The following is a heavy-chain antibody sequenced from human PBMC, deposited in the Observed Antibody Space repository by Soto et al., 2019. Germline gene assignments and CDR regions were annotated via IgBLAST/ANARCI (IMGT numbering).Heavy chain of an antibody. CDR3: ARAPVTTRGGLGNLDY. CDR1: GGSISSGGYY. D-gene: IGHD4-4*01. CDR2: IYYSGRT. V-gene: IGHV4-31*03. J-gene: IGHJ4*02. Sequence: QVQLQESGPGLVKPSQTLSLTCTVSGGSISSGGYYWSWIRQHPGKGLEWIGYIYYSGRTYYNPSRRSRVTIAVDTSKNRFSLQRSSVTAADTAVYYCARAPVTTRGGLGNLDYWGQGTLVTVSS.